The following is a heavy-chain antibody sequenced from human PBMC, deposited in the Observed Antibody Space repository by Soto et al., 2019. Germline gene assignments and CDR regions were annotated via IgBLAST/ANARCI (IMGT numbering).Heavy chain of an antibody. J-gene: IGHJ4*02. CDR3: AKNGQWLATPPEA. D-gene: IGHD6-19*01. V-gene: IGHV3-23*01. CDR1: GFAFGTFV. CDR2: ITDSGYTA. Sequence: GGSLRLSCAASGFAFGTFVMTWFRQAPGGGLEWVASITDSGYTASYAETVEGRFTVSRDNSKNKLHLQMNDLRAEDTATYYCAKNGQWLATPPEAWGQGTLVTVSS.